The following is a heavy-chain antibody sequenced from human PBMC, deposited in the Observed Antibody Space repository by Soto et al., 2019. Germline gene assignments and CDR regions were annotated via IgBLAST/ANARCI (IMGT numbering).Heavy chain of an antibody. Sequence: LRLSCAASGFTFSSYAMHWVRQAPGKGLEWVAVISYDGSNKYYADSVKGRFTISRDNSKNTLYLQMNSLRAEDTAVYYCARTSDLGYWGQGTLVTVSS. V-gene: IGHV3-30-3*01. J-gene: IGHJ4*02. D-gene: IGHD7-27*01. CDR1: GFTFSSYA. CDR3: ARTSDLGY. CDR2: ISYDGSNK.